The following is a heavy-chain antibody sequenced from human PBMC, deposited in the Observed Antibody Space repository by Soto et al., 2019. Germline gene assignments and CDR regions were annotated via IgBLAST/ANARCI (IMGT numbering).Heavy chain of an antibody. CDR1: GFTFSSYA. V-gene: IGHV3-30-3*01. D-gene: IGHD1-7*01. CDR2: ISYDGSNK. J-gene: IGHJ4*02. CDR3: AGNWNYISYFDY. Sequence: QVQLVESGGGVVQPGRSLRLSCAASGFTFSSYAMHWVRQAPGKGLEWVAVISYDGSNKYYADSVKGRFTISRDNSKNTLYLQMNSLRAEDTAVYYWAGNWNYISYFDYWGQGTLVTVSS.